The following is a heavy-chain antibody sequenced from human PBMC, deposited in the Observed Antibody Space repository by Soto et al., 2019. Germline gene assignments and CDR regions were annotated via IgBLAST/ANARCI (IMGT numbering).Heavy chain of an antibody. CDR1: GGSFSGYY. CDR2: IIHSGIT. D-gene: IGHD6-13*01. CDR3: ARGPTPYSSSWYPT. V-gene: IGHV4-34*01. J-gene: IGHJ4*02. Sequence: QVQLQQWGAGLLKPSETLSLTCKVYGGSFSGYYWSWIRQPPGKGLEWIGEIIHSGITNSTPSPKSRVTISVDTSKNQFSLKLTSVTAADTAVYFCARGPTPYSSSWYPTWGQGTLVTVSS.